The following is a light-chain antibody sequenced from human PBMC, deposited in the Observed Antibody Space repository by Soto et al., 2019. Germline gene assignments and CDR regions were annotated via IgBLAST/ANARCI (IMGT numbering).Light chain of an antibody. Sequence: QSVLTQPASVSGSPGQSITISCTGTSSDVGSYNLVSWYQQHLGKAPKLMIYEGSKRPSGVSNRFSGSKSGNTASLTISGLQAEDEADYYCCSYAGSSTVFGTGTRSPS. CDR2: EGS. CDR1: SSDVGSYNL. J-gene: IGLJ1*01. V-gene: IGLV2-23*03. CDR3: CSYAGSSTV.